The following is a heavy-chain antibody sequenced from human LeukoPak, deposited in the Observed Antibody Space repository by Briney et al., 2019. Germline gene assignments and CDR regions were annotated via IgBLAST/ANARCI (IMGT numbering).Heavy chain of an antibody. CDR1: GGSISSYY. D-gene: IGHD3-22*01. Sequence: TSETLSLTCTVSGGSISSYYWSWIRQPPGKGLEWIGYIYYSGSTNYNPSLKSRVTISVDTSKNQFSLKLSSVTAADTAVYYCARIEWYYYDSSGLGPFDYWGQGTLVTVSS. J-gene: IGHJ4*02. CDR2: IYYSGST. V-gene: IGHV4-59*01. CDR3: ARIEWYYYDSSGLGPFDY.